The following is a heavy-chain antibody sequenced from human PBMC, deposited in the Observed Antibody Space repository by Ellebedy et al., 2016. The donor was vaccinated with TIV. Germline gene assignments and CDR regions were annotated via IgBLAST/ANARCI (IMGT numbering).Heavy chain of an antibody. V-gene: IGHV3-23*01. D-gene: IGHD2-2*02. Sequence: GGSLRLXXAASGFTFSSYAMSWVRQAPGKGLEWVSAISGSGGSTYYADSVKGRFTISRDNSKNTLYLQMNSLRAEDTAVYYCASGGYCSSTSCYTTLFDYWGQGTLVTVSS. J-gene: IGHJ4*02. CDR2: ISGSGGST. CDR1: GFTFSSYA. CDR3: ASGGYCSSTSCYTTLFDY.